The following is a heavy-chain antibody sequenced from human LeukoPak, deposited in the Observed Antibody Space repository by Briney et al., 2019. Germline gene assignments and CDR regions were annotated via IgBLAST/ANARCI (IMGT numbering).Heavy chain of an antibody. CDR1: GFTFSSYG. J-gene: IGHJ4*02. CDR2: ISYDGSNK. D-gene: IGHD1-26*01. Sequence: GGSLRLSRAASGFTFSSYGMHWVRQAPGKGLEWVAVISYDGSNKYYADSVKGRFTISRDNSKNTLYLQMNSLRAEDTAVYYCAKDLTGGNYYLDYWGQGTLVTVSS. CDR3: AKDLTGGNYYLDY. V-gene: IGHV3-30*18.